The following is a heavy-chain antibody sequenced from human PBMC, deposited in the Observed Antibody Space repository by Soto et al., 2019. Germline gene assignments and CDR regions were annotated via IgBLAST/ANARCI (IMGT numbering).Heavy chain of an antibody. V-gene: IGHV1-69*12. Sequence: QVQLVQSGAEVKKPGSSVKVSCKASGGTFSSYAISWVRQAPGQGLEWMGGIIPIFGTANYAQKFQGRVTITADESTSTAYMELSSLRSEDTAGYYCAREFAAAGRSPYYGMDVWGQGTTVTVSS. D-gene: IGHD6-13*01. J-gene: IGHJ6*02. CDR1: GGTFSSYA. CDR3: AREFAAAGRSPYYGMDV. CDR2: IIPIFGTA.